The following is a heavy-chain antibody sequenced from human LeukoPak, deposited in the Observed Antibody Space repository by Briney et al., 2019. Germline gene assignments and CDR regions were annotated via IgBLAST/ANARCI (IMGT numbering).Heavy chain of an antibody. CDR1: GFTFDDYT. Sequence: GGSLRLSCAASGFTFDDYTMHWVRQAPGKGLEWVSAISGSGGSTYYADSVKGRFTISRDNSKNTLYLQMNSLRAEDTAVYYCAKATEAVAGTTDYWGQGTLVTVSS. J-gene: IGHJ4*02. CDR3: AKATEAVAGTTDY. CDR2: ISGSGGST. V-gene: IGHV3-23*01. D-gene: IGHD6-19*01.